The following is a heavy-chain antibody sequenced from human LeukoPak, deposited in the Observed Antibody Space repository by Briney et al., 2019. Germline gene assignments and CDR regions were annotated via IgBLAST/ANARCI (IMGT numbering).Heavy chain of an antibody. Sequence: KSSETLSLTCNVSGDSIINAGNYWTWIRQHPGKGLEWIGYIYYSGNTYYNPSLKSRVIMSIDTSKNQFSLTLNSLTAADTAMYYCAREKGNDALDIWGQGTMVTVSS. CDR1: GDSIINAGNY. CDR2: IYYSGNT. J-gene: IGHJ3*02. CDR3: AREKGNDALDI. V-gene: IGHV4-31*03.